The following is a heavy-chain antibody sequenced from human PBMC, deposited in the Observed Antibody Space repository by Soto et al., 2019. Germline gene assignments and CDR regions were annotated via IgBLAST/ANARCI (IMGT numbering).Heavy chain of an antibody. CDR2: IYYSGST. CDR3: ARHKRDLRRNPPPPPNWFDP. V-gene: IGHV4-39*01. CDR1: GGSISSSSYY. J-gene: IGHJ5*02. Sequence: QLQLQESGPGLVKPSETLSLTCTVSGGSISSSSYYWGWIRQPPGKGLEWIGSIYYSGSTDDNPSLKSRVTISVDTSKNQFSLKLSSVTAADTAVYYCARHKRDLRRNPPPPPNWFDPWGQGTLVTVSS. D-gene: IGHD4-17*01.